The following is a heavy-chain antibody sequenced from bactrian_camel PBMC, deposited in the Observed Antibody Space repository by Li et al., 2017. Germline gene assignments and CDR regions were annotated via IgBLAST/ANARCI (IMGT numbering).Heavy chain of an antibody. Sequence: VQLVESGGGSVQPGGSLRLSCSASGFSFRLSTMSWVRQAPGKGFQWVSGITSGGFTEYADSVRGRFNISRDNDKNTLYLQMNSLKTEDTAVYYAMWVGNIATTATYPGARGPRSPSP. CDR2: ITSGGFT. CDR3: MWVGNIATTATYP. V-gene: IGHV3S1*01. CDR1: GFSFRLST. D-gene: IGHD4*01. J-gene: IGHJ6*01.